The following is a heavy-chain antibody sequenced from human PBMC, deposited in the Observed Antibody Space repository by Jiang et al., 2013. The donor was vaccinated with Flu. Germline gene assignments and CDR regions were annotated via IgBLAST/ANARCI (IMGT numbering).Heavy chain of an antibody. CDR1: GDSVSGNSAA. CDR2: TYYRSKWYN. Sequence: QTLSLTCAISGDSVSGNSAAWNWIRQSPSRGLQWLGRTYYRSKWYNDYAVSVKSRMTINPDTSKNQFSLQLNSVTPEDTAVYYCAREDCSSSTCYTDNWFDPWGQGTLVTVSS. V-gene: IGHV6-1*01. D-gene: IGHD2-2*02. J-gene: IGHJ5*02. CDR3: AREDCSSSTCYTDNWFDP.